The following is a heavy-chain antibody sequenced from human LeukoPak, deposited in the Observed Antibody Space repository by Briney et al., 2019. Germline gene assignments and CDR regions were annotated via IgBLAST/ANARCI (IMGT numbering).Heavy chain of an antibody. CDR3: ATVDTAMVLGAFDI. Sequence: PSETLSLTCTVSGGSISSSSYYWGWIRQPPGKGLEWIGSIYYSGSTYYNPSLKSRVTISVDTSKNQFSLKLSSVTAADTAVYYCATVDTAMVLGAFDIRGQGTMVTVSS. CDR2: IYYSGST. CDR1: GGSISSSSYY. V-gene: IGHV4-39*01. J-gene: IGHJ3*02. D-gene: IGHD5-18*01.